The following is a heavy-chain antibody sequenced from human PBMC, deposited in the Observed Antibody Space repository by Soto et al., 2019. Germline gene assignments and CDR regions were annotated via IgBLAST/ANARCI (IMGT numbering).Heavy chain of an antibody. CDR1: GFNFDNYG. CDR2: ITYDGSNK. V-gene: IGHV3-30*18. CDR3: AKDRVGGTFYTPLGS. J-gene: IGHJ5*02. Sequence: GGSLRLSCQASGFNFDNYGMHWVRQAPGKGLEWVAVITYDGSNKYYADSVKGRFTISRDNSKNTLSLHLNTLKPEDTAVYHCAKDRVGGTFYTPLGSWGQGTLVTVSS. D-gene: IGHD1-7*01.